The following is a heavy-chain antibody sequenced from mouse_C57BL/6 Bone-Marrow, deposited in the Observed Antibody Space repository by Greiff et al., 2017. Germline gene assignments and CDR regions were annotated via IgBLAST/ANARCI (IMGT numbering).Heavy chain of an antibody. CDR1: GFNIKDYY. D-gene: IGHD1-1*01. CDR3: TTAAFYGSSPSYFDY. CDR2: IDPEDGDT. Sequence: EVQLQQSGAELVRPGASVKLSCTASGFNIKDYYMHWVKQRPEQGLEWIGRIDPEDGDTEYAPKFQAKATMTADTSSNTAYLQLSSLTSEDTAVYYCTTAAFYGSSPSYFDYWGQGTTLTVSS. J-gene: IGHJ2*01. V-gene: IGHV14-1*01.